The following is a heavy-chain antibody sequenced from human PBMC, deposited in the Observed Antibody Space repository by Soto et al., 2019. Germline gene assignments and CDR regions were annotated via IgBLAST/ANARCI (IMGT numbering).Heavy chain of an antibody. V-gene: IGHV3-48*01. CDR3: LNGDYY. Sequence: EEQLVASGGGLVQPGGSLRLSCAASGFSFSTHYMNWVRQSPGKGLEWVSSINRDSTVIYYADSVKGRFTISRDNARNSLSLQMNSLRAEDTAVYYCLNGDYYVGPGTLVTVSS. J-gene: IGHJ4*02. CDR1: GFSFSTHY. D-gene: IGHD3-16*01. CDR2: INRDSTVI.